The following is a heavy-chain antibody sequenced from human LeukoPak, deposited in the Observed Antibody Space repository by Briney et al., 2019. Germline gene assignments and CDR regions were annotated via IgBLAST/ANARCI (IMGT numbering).Heavy chain of an antibody. V-gene: IGHV5-51*01. CDR1: GYSFTRYW. J-gene: IGHJ3*01. CDR3: ARQDAGSFDV. Sequence: PGGSLRLSCKGSGYSFTRYWIAWVRQMPGKGLEWMGIIYPGDSDTRYSPSFQGQVTISADKSISTAYLQWSSLKASDTAIYYCARQDAGSFDVWGQGTKVTVSP. CDR2: IYPGDSDT.